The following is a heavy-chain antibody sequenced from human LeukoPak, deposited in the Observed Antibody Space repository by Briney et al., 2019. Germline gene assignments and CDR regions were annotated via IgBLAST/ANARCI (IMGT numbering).Heavy chain of an antibody. CDR1: GGSISSYY. Sequence: SETLSLTCTVSGGSISSYYWSWLRQPPAKGLEWLGYIFYSGSTNYNPSLKSRVTISIDTSKNQRSLKLSSVTAADTAVYYCASHEVQAKSAFDYWGQGTLVTVSS. CDR2: IFYSGST. J-gene: IGHJ4*02. V-gene: IGHV4-59*01. CDR3: ASHEVQAKSAFDY.